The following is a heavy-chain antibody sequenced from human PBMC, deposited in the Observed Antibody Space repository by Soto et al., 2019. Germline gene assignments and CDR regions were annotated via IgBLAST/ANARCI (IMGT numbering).Heavy chain of an antibody. CDR3: AKGSAGDHN. J-gene: IGHJ4*02. V-gene: IGHV3-30*18. Sequence: QVQLVESGGGVVQPGRSLRLSCAASGFTFSSYGMHWVRQAPDKGLEWVAVISYDGSDKYYADSVKGRFTISRDNPKNTLYLQMNSLRAEDTAVYYCAKGSAGDHNWGQGTLVTVSS. CDR1: GFTFSSYG. CDR2: ISYDGSDK.